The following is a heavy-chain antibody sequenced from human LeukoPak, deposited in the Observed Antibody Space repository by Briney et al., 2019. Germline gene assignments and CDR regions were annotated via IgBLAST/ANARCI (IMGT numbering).Heavy chain of an antibody. CDR3: ARRLTQYDCFDP. CDR1: GDRVSSNSVT. CDR2: TYYRSTWYN. D-gene: IGHD2-2*01. V-gene: IGHV6-1*01. J-gene: IGHJ5*02. Sequence: SQTLSLTCAISGDRVSSNSVTWNWIRQSPSRGLEWLGRTYYRSTWYNDYAVSVRGRITVNPDTSKNQFSLHLNSVTPEDTAVYYCARRLTQYDCFDPWGQGILVTVSS.